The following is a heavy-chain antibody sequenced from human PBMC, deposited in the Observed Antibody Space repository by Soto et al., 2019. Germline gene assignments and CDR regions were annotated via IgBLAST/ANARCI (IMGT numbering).Heavy chain of an antibody. CDR1: GGSISSYY. V-gene: IGHV4-59*01. J-gene: IGHJ4*02. CDR3: ARTDLRLGELSPLDY. Sequence: PSETLSLTCTVSGGSISSYYWNWIRQPPGKGLEWIGYIYYTGSTNYNPSLKSQVTISVDTSKNQFSLKLRSVTAADTAVYYCARTDLRLGELSPLDYWGQGTLVTVSS. CDR2: IYYTGST. D-gene: IGHD3-16*02.